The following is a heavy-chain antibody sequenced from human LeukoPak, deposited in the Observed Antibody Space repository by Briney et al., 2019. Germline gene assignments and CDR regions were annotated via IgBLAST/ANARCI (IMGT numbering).Heavy chain of an antibody. CDR1: GFTFDDYA. CDR3: AKGMYSGSYSTGVDY. Sequence: GGSLRLSCAASGFTFDDYAMHWVRQAPGKGLEWVSGITWNSGSIGYADSVKGRFTISRDNAKNSLYLQMNSLRAEDTALYYCAKGMYSGSYSTGVDYWGQGTLVTVSS. J-gene: IGHJ4*02. D-gene: IGHD1-26*01. V-gene: IGHV3-9*01. CDR2: ITWNSGSI.